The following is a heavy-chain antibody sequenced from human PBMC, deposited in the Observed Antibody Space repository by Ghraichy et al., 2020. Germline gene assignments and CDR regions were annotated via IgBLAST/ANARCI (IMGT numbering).Heavy chain of an antibody. CDR3: ARVSGYRGYDRLDV. V-gene: IGHV2-70*11. Sequence: SGPTLVKPTETLTLTCTFSGFSLTSSGTCVTWVRQPPGKALEWLGRIDWDDDEYYSTSLRPRLTIAKDTSKNQVVLRLTNVDPEDTGTYYCARVSGYRGYDRLDVWGQGTTVTVSS. CDR2: IDWDDDE. CDR1: GFSLTSSGTC. J-gene: IGHJ6*02. D-gene: IGHD5-12*01.